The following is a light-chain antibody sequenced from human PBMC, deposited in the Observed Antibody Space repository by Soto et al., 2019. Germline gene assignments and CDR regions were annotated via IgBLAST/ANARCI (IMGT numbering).Light chain of an antibody. CDR3: QQYGSSPPWT. CDR2: GAS. J-gene: IGKJ1*01. Sequence: EIGLTQSPGTLSLSPGERATLSCRASQSVSGSYLAWYQQKPGQAPRLLIYGASSRATGIPDRFSGSGSGTDFPLTISRLEPEDFAVYYCQQYGSSPPWTFGQGTKVDIK. CDR1: QSVSGSY. V-gene: IGKV3-20*01.